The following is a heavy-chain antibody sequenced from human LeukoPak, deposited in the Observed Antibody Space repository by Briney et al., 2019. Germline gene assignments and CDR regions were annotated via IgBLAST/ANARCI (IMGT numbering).Heavy chain of an antibody. CDR2: IYYSGSI. V-gene: IGHV4-59*08. CDR3: ARRSGDGYTHFDY. D-gene: IGHD5-24*01. CDR1: GGPISSYY. J-gene: IGHJ4*02. Sequence: SETLSLTCTVSGGPISSYYWSWIRQPPGKGLEWIGYIYYSGSINYNPSLKSRVTISLDTSKNQFSLKLSSVTAADTAVYYCARRSGDGYTHFDYWGQGTLVTVSS.